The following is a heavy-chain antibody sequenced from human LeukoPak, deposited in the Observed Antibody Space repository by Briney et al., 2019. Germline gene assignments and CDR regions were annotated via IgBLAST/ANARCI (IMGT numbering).Heavy chain of an antibody. D-gene: IGHD2-2*01. CDR1: GYTFTSYY. V-gene: IGHV1-46*01. CDR2: INPSGGST. Sequence: ASVKVSCKASGYTFTSYYMHWVRQAPGQGLEWMGIINPSGGSTSYAQKFQGRVTITADESTSTAYMELSSLRSEDTAVYYCARGQLPPHYYYGMDVWGQGTTVTVSS. CDR3: ARGQLPPHYYYGMDV. J-gene: IGHJ6*02.